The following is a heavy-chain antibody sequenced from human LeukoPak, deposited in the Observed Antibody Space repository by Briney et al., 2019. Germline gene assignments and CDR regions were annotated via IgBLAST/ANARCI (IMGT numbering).Heavy chain of an antibody. Sequence: GGSLRLSCAASGFTFSTYGMHLGRQAAGEGLEGGAVIWCDGSNEYYADSVEGRITISKNNSRNTMYLLMSTLRAEDTAVYNCARDCKYGSGETCNGGFDIWGQGAMVTVSS. J-gene: IGHJ3*02. CDR3: ARDCKYGSGETCNGGFDI. V-gene: IGHV3-33*01. CDR2: IWCDGSNE. D-gene: IGHD2-15*01. CDR1: GFTFSTYG.